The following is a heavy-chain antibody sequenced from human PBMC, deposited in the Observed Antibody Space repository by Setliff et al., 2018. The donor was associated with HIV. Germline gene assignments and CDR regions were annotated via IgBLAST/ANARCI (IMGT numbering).Heavy chain of an antibody. V-gene: IGHV3-23*01. CDR2: ISGSGDST. D-gene: IGHD3-3*01. CDR3: AKDYTPTFWEYNWFDL. Sequence: GGSLRLSCAASGFTFSFHAMTWVRQAPGKGLEWVSGISGSGDSTYYAESVKGRFTISRDNSKNTMFLQMNNLRAEDTAFYYCAKDYTPTFWEYNWFDLWGQGNLVTVSS. J-gene: IGHJ5*02. CDR1: GFTFSFHA.